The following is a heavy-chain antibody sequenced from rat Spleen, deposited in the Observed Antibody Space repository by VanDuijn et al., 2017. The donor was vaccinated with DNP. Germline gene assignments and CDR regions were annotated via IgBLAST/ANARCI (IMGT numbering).Heavy chain of an antibody. V-gene: IGHV5-31*01. CDR1: GFTFNNYW. Sequence: EVQLVESGGDLVQPGRSLKLSCVASGFTFNNYWMTWIRQVPGKGLEWVASITSSGGSTYYPDSVKGRFTISRDNAKNTLYLQMNSLRSEDTATYYCARSYYSSYIYGNWFAYWGQGTLVTVSS. D-gene: IGHD1-2*01. CDR3: ARSYYSSYIYGNWFAY. J-gene: IGHJ3*01. CDR2: ITSSGGST.